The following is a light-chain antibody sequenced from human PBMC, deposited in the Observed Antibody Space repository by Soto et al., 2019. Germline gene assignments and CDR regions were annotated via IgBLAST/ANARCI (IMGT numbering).Light chain of an antibody. V-gene: IGKV1-12*01. CDR2: AAS. Sequence: DIQMTQSPSSVSAFVGDRVAITCRASQDITRWLAWYQKKPGKAPRLLIYAASSLQSGVPSRFSGSGSGTDFTLTITSLQPKDSAIYYCQQVKGFPLTFGGGTKVE. CDR3: QQVKGFPLT. CDR1: QDITRW. J-gene: IGKJ4*01.